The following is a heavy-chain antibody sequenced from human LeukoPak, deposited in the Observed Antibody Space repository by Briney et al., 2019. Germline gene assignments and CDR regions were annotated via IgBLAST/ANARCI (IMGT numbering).Heavy chain of an antibody. J-gene: IGHJ4*02. D-gene: IGHD6-19*01. CDR1: SGSFSGYY. CDR3: AASGWTPGLDY. Sequence: PSETLSLTCAIYSGSFSGYYWNWIRQPPGKGLEWIGEINHSGFTNYNPSLNSRVTMSVDTSKNQFSLNLTSVTAADTAVYYCAASGWTPGLDYWGQGTPVTVSS. CDR2: INHSGFT. V-gene: IGHV4-34*01.